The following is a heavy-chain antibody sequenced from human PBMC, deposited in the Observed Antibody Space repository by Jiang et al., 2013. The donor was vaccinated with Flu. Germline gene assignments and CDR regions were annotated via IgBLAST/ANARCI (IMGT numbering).Heavy chain of an antibody. CDR1: GGSISSYY. CDR2: IYYSGST. D-gene: IGHD5-18*01. V-gene: IGHV4-59*08. Sequence: GLVKPSETLSLTCTVSGGSISSYYWSWIRQPPGKGLEWIGYIYYSGSTNXNPSLKSRVTISVDTSKNQFSLKLSSVTAADTAVYYCARQGDVELWLPYYFDYWGQGTLVTVSS. CDR3: ARQGDVELWLPYYFDY. J-gene: IGHJ4*02.